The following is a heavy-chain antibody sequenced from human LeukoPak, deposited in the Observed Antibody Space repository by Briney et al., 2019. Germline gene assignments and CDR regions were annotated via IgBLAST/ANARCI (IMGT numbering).Heavy chain of an antibody. J-gene: IGHJ4*02. Sequence: SETLSLTCTVSGGSISSYYWSWIRQPPGKGLEWIGYIYYSGSTNYNPSLKSRVTISVDTSKNQFSLKLSSVTAADTAVYYCALEQQLVYFDYWGQGTLVTVSS. CDR1: GGSISSYY. CDR3: ALEQQLVYFDY. CDR2: IYYSGST. D-gene: IGHD6-13*01. V-gene: IGHV4-59*08.